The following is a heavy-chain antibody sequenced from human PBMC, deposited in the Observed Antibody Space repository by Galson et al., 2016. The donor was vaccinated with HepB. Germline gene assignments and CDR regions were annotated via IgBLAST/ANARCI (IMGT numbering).Heavy chain of an antibody. Sequence: SLRLSCAASGFIFSKYVMSWVRQAPGKGLEWVSVTSDSGNSTYYADSVKGRFTISRDNSKNTLYLQMNSLRVEDTAVYYCARASGYSNTWFNNWGQGTLVTVSS. CDR1: GFIFSKYV. CDR2: TSDSGNST. D-gene: IGHD1-26*01. J-gene: IGHJ5*02. CDR3: ARASGYSNTWFNN. V-gene: IGHV3-23*01.